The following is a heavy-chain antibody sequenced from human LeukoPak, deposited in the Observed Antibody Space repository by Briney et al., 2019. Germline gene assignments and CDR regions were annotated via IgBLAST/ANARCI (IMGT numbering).Heavy chain of an antibody. D-gene: IGHD2-8*02. V-gene: IGHV4-59*10. J-gene: IGHJ6*03. Sequence: SETLSLTCDVSGGPIRGFYWTWIRQPVGKEPEWIGRIYSSGSTNYNPSLKSRLTLSVDMSKSQFSLKLRSVTAADTAVYYCARAVLVTTSGYFYYYMDVWGTGTTVSVSS. CDR1: GGPIRGFY. CDR2: IYSSGST. CDR3: ARAVLVTTSGYFYYYMDV.